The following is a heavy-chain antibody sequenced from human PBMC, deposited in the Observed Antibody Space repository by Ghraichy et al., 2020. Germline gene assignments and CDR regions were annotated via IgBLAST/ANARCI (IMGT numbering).Heavy chain of an antibody. J-gene: IGHJ4*02. CDR1: GDSVSSKTVA. D-gene: IGHD3-10*01. CDR2: TYYRSKGGN. Sequence: SQTLSLTCAISGDSVSSKTVAWNWIRQSPSGGLEWLGRTYYRSKGGNAYAPSVKSRITVNPDTSKNQFSLQLNSLSPEEPAISYGERSFTESPSGHFDYWGQGALVTVSS. CDR3: ERSFTESPSGHFDY. V-gene: IGHV6-1*01.